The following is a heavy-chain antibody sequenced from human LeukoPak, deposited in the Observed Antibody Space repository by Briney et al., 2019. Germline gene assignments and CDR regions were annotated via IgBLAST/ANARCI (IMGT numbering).Heavy chain of an antibody. D-gene: IGHD3-22*01. CDR1: GGSVSSYY. Sequence: SETLSLTCTVSGGSVSSYYWNWIRQPPGKGVEWIGHIHYSGNTNYNSSLKPRVTLSIDTSKNQFSLKLSSVTAADTAVYYCARFLYYDSSYFYYFFDYWGQGSLVTVSS. V-gene: IGHV4-59*02. CDR3: ARFLYYDSSYFYYFFDY. J-gene: IGHJ4*02. CDR2: IHYSGNT.